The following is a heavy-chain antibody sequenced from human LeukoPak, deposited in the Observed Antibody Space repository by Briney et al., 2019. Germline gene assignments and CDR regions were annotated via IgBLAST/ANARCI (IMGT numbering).Heavy chain of an antibody. CDR2: IYSGGST. V-gene: IGHV3-66*01. CDR3: ARDLRSTRYGDYGEDAFDI. D-gene: IGHD4-17*01. J-gene: IGHJ3*02. CDR1: GFTFSSYS. Sequence: PGGSLRLSCAASGFTFSSYSMSWVRQASGKGLEWVSVIYSGGSTYYADSVKGRFTISRDNSKNTLYLQMNSLRAEDTAVYYCARDLRSTRYGDYGEDAFDIWGQGTMVTVSS.